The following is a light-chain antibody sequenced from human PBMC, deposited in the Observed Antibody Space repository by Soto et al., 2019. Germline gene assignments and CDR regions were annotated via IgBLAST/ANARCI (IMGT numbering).Light chain of an antibody. V-gene: IGLV2-8*01. J-gene: IGLJ1*01. Sequence: QSALTQPPSASGSPGQSVTISCTGTSSDVGGYNYVSWYQQHPGKAPKLMIYEVSKRPSGVPDRFSGSKSGITASLTVSGLQSEYEADYYCSSYAGSNNYVFGTGTKVTVL. CDR3: SSYAGSNNYV. CDR1: SSDVGGYNY. CDR2: EVS.